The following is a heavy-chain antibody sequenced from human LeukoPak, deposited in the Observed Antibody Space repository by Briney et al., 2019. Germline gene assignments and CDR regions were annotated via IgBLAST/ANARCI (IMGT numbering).Heavy chain of an antibody. J-gene: IGHJ6*02. Sequence: PGRSLRLSCAASGFTFSSYAMHWVRQAPGKGLEWVAVISYDGSNKYYADSVKGRFTISRDNSKNTLYLQMNSLRAEDTAVYYCARDHPYDYVWGSYRSTGYYYGMDVWGQGTTVTVSS. CDR3: ARDHPYDYVWGSYRSTGYYYGMDV. D-gene: IGHD3-16*02. CDR2: ISYDGSNK. V-gene: IGHV3-30-3*01. CDR1: GFTFSSYA.